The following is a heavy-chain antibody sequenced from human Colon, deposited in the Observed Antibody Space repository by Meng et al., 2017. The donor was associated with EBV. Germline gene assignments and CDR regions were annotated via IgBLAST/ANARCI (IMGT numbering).Heavy chain of an antibody. V-gene: IGHV4-31*03. D-gene: IGHD6-19*01. CDR3: ARVSSGWDYFDY. CDR1: GGSVSSGGYY. CDR2: IYYSGST. Sequence: QGQSQAAGPGLVKPSQTLSLPCTVSGGSVSSGGYYWTWIRQHPGKGLEWFGHIYYSGSTFYNPSLKRRVIISIDTSKNQFSLNLRSVTAADTAVYYCARVSSGWDYFDYWGQGTLVTVSS. J-gene: IGHJ4*02.